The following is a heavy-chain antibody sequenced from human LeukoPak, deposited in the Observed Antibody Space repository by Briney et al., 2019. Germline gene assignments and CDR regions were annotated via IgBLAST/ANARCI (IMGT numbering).Heavy chain of an antibody. V-gene: IGHV3-72*01. CDR1: GYTFSDHY. J-gene: IGHJ4*02. CDR2: TRNKANNYAT. Sequence: GGSLRLSCAASGYTFSDHYIDWVRQAPGKGLEWVGHTRNKANNYATDYAASVKGRFTISRDDSRNSVYLQMNSLKTEDTAVYYCTRWRSGTSDWGQGTLVTVSS. D-gene: IGHD4-23*01. CDR3: TRWRSGTSD.